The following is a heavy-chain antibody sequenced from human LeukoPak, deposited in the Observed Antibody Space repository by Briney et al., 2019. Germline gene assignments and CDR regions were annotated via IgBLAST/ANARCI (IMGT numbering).Heavy chain of an antibody. V-gene: IGHV3-66*01. D-gene: IGHD1-26*01. J-gene: IGHJ4*02. CDR3: ASSSGSYYRVDY. CDR2: IYSGGTT. Sequence: GGSLRLSCAASGFTVSSNYMSWVRQAPGKGLEWVSVIYSGGTTYYADSVKGRFTISRDNSKNTLYLQMNSLRAEDTAGYYCASSSGSYYRVDYWGQGTLVTVSS. CDR1: GFTVSSNY.